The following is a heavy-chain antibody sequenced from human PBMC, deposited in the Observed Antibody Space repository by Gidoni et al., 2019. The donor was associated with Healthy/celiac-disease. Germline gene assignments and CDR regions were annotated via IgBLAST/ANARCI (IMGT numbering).Heavy chain of an antibody. CDR1: AFTFSNAW. D-gene: IGHD1-26*01. Sequence: VQLVASGGGLVKPWGSLRLSCAASAFTFSNAWMSWVRQDPGKGLEWVGRIKSKKDGETKDYAAPVKGRFTISRDDSKNTLYLQMNSLKTEDTAVYYCTTVRGGAYYWGQGTLVTVSS. V-gene: IGHV3-15*01. CDR2: IKSKKDGETK. CDR3: TTVRGGAYY. J-gene: IGHJ4*02.